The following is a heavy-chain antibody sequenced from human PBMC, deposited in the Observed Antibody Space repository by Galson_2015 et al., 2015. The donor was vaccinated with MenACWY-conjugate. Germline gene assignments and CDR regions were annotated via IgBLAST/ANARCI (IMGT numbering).Heavy chain of an antibody. CDR2: VTSGGAGT. CDR3: TKAAARYSTSSAFNWFDP. Sequence: SLRLSCAASGFTFSNYSMNWVRQAPGKGLEWVSRVTSGGAGTNYPDSVKGRFTISRDNAKNTLYLQMNSLRAEDTALYYCTKAAARYSTSSAFNWFDPWGQGALVTVSS. D-gene: IGHD6-6*01. CDR1: GFTFSNYS. J-gene: IGHJ5*02. V-gene: IGHV3-74*01.